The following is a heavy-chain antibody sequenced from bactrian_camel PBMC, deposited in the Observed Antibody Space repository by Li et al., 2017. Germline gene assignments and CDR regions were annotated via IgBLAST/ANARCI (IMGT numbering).Heavy chain of an antibody. CDR1: GFTFNYYA. J-gene: IGHJ4*01. Sequence: VQLVESGGGLVQPGGSLRLSCAASGFTFNYYAMSWVRQAPGKERELVSTISSDGTTNYAESVKGRFTTSQDNAKRTLYLQMNSLKTEDTAVYYCTSGIQVGHLLWGQGTQVTVS. CDR2: ISSDGTT. CDR3: TSGIQVGHLL. V-gene: IGHV3S67*01. D-gene: IGHD3*01.